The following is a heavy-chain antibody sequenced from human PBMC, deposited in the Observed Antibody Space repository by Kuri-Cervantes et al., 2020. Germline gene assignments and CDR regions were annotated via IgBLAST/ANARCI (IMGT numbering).Heavy chain of an antibody. Sequence: GSLRLSCTVSGGSISSYYWSWIRQPPGKGLEWIGEINHSGSTNYNPSLKSRVTISVDTSKNQFSLQLSSVTAADTAVYYCARVALGGVFFEYWGQGTLVTVSS. V-gene: IGHV4-34*01. CDR2: INHSGST. CDR3: ARVALGGVFFEY. J-gene: IGHJ4*02. CDR1: GGSISSYY. D-gene: IGHD2-8*02.